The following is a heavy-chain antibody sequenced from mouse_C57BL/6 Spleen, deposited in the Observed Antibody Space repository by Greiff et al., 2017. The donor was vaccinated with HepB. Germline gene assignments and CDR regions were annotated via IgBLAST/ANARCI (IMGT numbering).Heavy chain of an antibody. V-gene: IGHV5-16*01. Sequence: EVKVVESEGGLVQPGSSMKLSCTASGFTFSDYYMAWVRQVPEKGLEWVANINYDGSSTYYLDSLKSRFIISRDNAKNILYLQMSSLKSEDTATYYCARDRGLLDYFDDWGQGTTLTVSS. J-gene: IGHJ2*01. CDR2: INYDGSST. CDR3: ARDRGLLDYFDD. CDR1: GFTFSDYY.